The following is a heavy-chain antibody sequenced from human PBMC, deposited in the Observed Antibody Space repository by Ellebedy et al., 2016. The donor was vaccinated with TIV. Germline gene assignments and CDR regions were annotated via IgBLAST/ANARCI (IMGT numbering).Heavy chain of an antibody. CDR3: AQKWDY. J-gene: IGHJ4*02. CDR2: ISSSSSTI. CDR1: GFTFSNAW. D-gene: IGHD1-26*01. Sequence: PGGSLRLSCAASGFTFSNAWMNWVRQAPGKGLEWVSYISSSSSTIYYADSVKGRFTISRDNAKNSLYLQMNSLRDEDTAVYYCAQKWDYWGQGTLVTVSS. V-gene: IGHV3-48*02.